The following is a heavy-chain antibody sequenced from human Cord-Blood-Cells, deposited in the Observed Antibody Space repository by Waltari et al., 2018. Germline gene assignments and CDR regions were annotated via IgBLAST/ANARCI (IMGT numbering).Heavy chain of an antibody. CDR2: IYYSGST. J-gene: IGHJ5*02. Sequence: QLQLQESGPGLVKPSETLSLTCTVPGGSISSSSYYWGWLHQPPGKGLEWIGSIYYSGSTYYNPSLKSRVTISVDTSKNQFSLKLSSVTAADTAVYYCATFAPKYSSGWSNWFDPWGQGTLVTVSS. CDR1: GGSISSSSYY. V-gene: IGHV4-39*07. CDR3: ATFAPKYSSGWSNWFDP. D-gene: IGHD6-19*01.